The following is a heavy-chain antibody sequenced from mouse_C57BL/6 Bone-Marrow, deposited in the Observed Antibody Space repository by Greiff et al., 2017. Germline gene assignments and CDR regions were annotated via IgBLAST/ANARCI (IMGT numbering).Heavy chain of an antibody. J-gene: IGHJ1*03. CDR2: IHPNSGST. CDR3: AREDTTAVWYCDV. CDR1: GYTFTSYW. V-gene: IGHV1-64*01. D-gene: IGHD1-2*01. Sequence: QVQLQQPGAELVKPGASVKLSCKASGYTFTSYWMHWVKQRPGQGLEWIGMIHPNSGSTNYNEKFKSKATLTVDKSSSTAYMQLSSLTSEDSAVYDCAREDTTAVWYCDVWGTGTTVTVSS.